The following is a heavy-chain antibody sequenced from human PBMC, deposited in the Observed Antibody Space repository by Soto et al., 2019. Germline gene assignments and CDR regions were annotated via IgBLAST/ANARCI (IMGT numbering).Heavy chain of an antibody. V-gene: IGHV1-46*01. D-gene: IGHD3-3*01. Sequence: ASVKVSCKASGYTFTSYYMHWVRQAPGQGLEWMGIINPSGGSTSYAQKFQGRVTMTRDTSTSTVYMELSSLRSEDTAVYYCARDLYDSWSGYHEVDVWGQGTTVTVSS. CDR2: INPSGGST. CDR3: ARDLYDSWSGYHEVDV. CDR1: GYTFTSYY. J-gene: IGHJ6*02.